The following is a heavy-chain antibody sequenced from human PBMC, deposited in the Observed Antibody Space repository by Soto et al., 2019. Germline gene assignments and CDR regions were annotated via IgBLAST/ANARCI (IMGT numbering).Heavy chain of an antibody. D-gene: IGHD6-19*01. CDR2: ISAYNGNT. CDR1: GYTFTNYG. J-gene: IGHJ4*02. CDR3: ARDTSRISVAVDFDY. Sequence: ASVKVSCKASGYTFTNYGVTWVLQAPGQGLEWLGWISAYNGNTNYAQSLQGRVTMTTDTSTSTAYMELRSLRSDGTAVYYCARDTSRISVAVDFDYWGQGTLVTVS. V-gene: IGHV1-18*01.